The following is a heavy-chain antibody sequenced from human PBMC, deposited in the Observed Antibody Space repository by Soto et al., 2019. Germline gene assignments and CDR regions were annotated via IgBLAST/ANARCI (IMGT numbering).Heavy chain of an antibody. CDR2: ISGSGSNA. CDR3: AKSRGWYDFDY. V-gene: IGHV3-23*01. J-gene: IGHJ4*02. D-gene: IGHD6-19*01. CDR1: GFTLSNYA. Sequence: EVQLLESGGGLVQPGGSLRLSCAASGFTLSNYAMSWVRQAPGKGLVWVSGISGSGSNAYYADSVKGRFTISRDNSKNTLYRQMNSLRVEDTAVYYCAKSRGWYDFDYWGQGALVTVSS.